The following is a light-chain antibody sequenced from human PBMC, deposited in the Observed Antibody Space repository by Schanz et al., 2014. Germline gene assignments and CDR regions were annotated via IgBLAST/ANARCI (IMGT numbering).Light chain of an antibody. CDR3: QQRRNWPLT. J-gene: IGKJ4*01. CDR2: GAS. V-gene: IGKV3D-20*02. Sequence: EIVLTQSPGTLCLSPGERATLSCRASQSLSSSYLAWYQQKPGQAPRLLIYGASSRATGIPDRFSGSGSGTDFTLTISRLEPEDFAVYYCQQRRNWPLTFGGGTKVEIK. CDR1: QSLSSSY.